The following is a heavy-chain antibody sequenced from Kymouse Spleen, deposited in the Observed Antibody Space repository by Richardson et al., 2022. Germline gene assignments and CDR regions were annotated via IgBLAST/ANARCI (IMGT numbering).Heavy chain of an antibody. CDR3: AKDGNWNFFDY. J-gene: IGHJ4*02. CDR1: GFTFDDYA. D-gene: IGHD1-7*01. V-gene: IGHV3-9*01. Sequence: EVQLVESGGGLVQPGRSLRLSCAASGFTFDDYAMHWVRQAPGKGLEWVSGISWNSGSIGYADSVKGRFTISRDNAKNSLYLQMNSLRAEDTALYYCAKDGNWNFFDYWGQGTLVTVSS. CDR2: ISWNSGSI.